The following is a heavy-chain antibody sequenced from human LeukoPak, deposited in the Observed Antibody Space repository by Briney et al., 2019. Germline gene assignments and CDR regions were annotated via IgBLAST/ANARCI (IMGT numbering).Heavy chain of an antibody. D-gene: IGHD6-19*01. Sequence: GGSLRLSSAASGFTFSSYWMSWVRQAPGKGLEWVANIKQDGSEKYYVDSVKGRFTISRDNAKNSLYLQMNGLRAEDTAVYYCARDFHSSGWYAEDAFDIWGQGTMVTVSS. CDR2: IKQDGSEK. CDR1: GFTFSSYW. J-gene: IGHJ3*02. V-gene: IGHV3-7*01. CDR3: ARDFHSSGWYAEDAFDI.